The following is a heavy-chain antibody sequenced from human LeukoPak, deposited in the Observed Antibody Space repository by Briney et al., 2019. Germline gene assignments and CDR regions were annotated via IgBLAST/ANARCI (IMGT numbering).Heavy chain of an antibody. V-gene: IGHV1-46*01. CDR2: INPSGGST. Sequence: ASVKVSCKASGYTFTSYYMHWVRQAPGQGLEWMGIINPSGGSTSYAQKFQGRVTMTRDMSTSTVYMELSSLRSEDTAVYYCAELGVTMIGGVWGKGTTVTISS. D-gene: IGHD3-10*01. CDR3: AELGVTMIGGV. J-gene: IGHJ6*04. CDR1: GYTFTSYY.